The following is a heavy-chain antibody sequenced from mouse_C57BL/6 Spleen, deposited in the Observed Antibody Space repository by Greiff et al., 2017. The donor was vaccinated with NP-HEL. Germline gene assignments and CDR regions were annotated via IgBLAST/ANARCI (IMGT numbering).Heavy chain of an antibody. CDR2: IYPSASET. Sequence: QVQLQQPGAELVRPGSSVKLSCKASGYTFTSYWMDWVKQRPGQGLEWIGNIYPSASETHYNQKFKDKATLTVDKSSSTAYMQLSSLTSEDSAVYYCARTLGLRRGYYAMDYWGQGTSVTVSS. CDR3: ARTLGLRRGYYAMDY. D-gene: IGHD2-4*01. J-gene: IGHJ4*01. CDR1: GYTFTSYW. V-gene: IGHV1-61*01.